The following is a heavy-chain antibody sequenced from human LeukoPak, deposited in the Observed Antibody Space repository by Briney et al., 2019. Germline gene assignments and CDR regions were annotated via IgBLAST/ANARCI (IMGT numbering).Heavy chain of an antibody. CDR3: ARAVASAAPFDP. J-gene: IGHJ5*02. Sequence: GSLRLSCAASGFTFSSYEMNWVRQAPGKGLEWIGSIYYSGNTYYNPSLKSRVTISIDTSKNQFSLKLSSVTAADTAVYYCARAVASAAPFDPWGQGTLVTVSS. CDR1: GFTFSSYE. CDR2: IYYSGNT. V-gene: IGHV4-59*05. D-gene: IGHD6-13*01.